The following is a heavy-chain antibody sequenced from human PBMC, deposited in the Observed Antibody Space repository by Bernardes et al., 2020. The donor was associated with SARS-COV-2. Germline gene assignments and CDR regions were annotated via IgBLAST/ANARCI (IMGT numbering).Heavy chain of an antibody. Sequence: ASVKVSCKVSGYTLTELSMHWVRQAPGKGLEWMGGFDPEDGETIYAQKFQGRVTMTEDTSTDTAYMELSSLRSEDTAVYYCATEYCSGGSCYSVDGMDVWGQGTTVTVSS. CDR3: ATEYCSGGSCYSVDGMDV. CDR1: GYTLTELS. D-gene: IGHD2-15*01. CDR2: FDPEDGET. J-gene: IGHJ6*02. V-gene: IGHV1-24*01.